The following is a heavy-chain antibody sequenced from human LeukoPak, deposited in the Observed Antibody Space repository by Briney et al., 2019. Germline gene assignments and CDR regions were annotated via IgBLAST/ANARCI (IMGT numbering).Heavy chain of an antibody. CDR3: ASGGITRWGSYYVSFHL. CDR1: GYTFTSYD. D-gene: IGHD3-22*01. J-gene: IGHJ3*01. CDR2: MNPNSGNT. Sequence: GASVKVSCKASGYTFTSYDINWVRQATGQGLEWMGWMNPNSGNTGYAQKFQGRVTMTRNTSISTAYMELSSLRSEDTAVYYCASGGITRWGSYYVSFHLWRQGTMVTVSS. V-gene: IGHV1-8*01.